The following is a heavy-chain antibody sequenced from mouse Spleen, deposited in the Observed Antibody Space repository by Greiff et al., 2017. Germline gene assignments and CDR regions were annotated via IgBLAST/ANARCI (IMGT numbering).Heavy chain of an antibody. V-gene: IGHV1-76*01. Sequence: QVQLQQSGAELVRPGASVKLSCKASGYTFTDYYINWVKQRPGQGLEWIARIYPGSGNTYYNEKFKGKATLTAEKSSSTAYMQLSSLTSEDSAVYFCARDGAYGNYNWFAYWGQGTLVTVSA. D-gene: IGHD2-1*01. CDR2: IYPGSGNT. CDR1: GYTFTDYY. J-gene: IGHJ3*01. CDR3: ARDGAYGNYNWFAY.